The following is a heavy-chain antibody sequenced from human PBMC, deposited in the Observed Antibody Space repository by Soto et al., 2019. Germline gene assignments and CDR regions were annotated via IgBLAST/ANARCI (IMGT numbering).Heavy chain of an antibody. CDR1: GGNIRSHY. D-gene: IGHD4-17*01. Sequence: SEIMSHPSSVSGGNIRSHYWSWIRKQQRKGLEWIGSIYYSGSTYYNPSLKSRVTISVDRSRNQFSLKLSSVTAADTAVYYCAIQKATGMTMVPTWVDYWGQGTLVTVSS. CDR3: AIQKATGMTMVPTWVDY. CDR2: IYYSGST. V-gene: IGHV4-59*05. J-gene: IGHJ4*02.